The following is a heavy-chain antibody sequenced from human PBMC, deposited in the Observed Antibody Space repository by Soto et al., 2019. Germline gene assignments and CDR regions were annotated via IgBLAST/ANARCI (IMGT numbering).Heavy chain of an antibody. CDR2: ISWNSGSI. D-gene: IGHD5-12*01. CDR1: GFTFDDYA. J-gene: IGHJ4*02. CDR3: AKDMGYDLSPLGFFDY. V-gene: IGHV3-9*01. Sequence: EVQLVESGGGLVQPGRSLRLSCAASGFTFDDYAMHWVRQAPGKGLEWVSGISWNSGSIGYADSVKGRFTISRDNAKNSLYLQMNSLRSEHTALYYCAKDMGYDLSPLGFFDYWGQGTLVTVSS.